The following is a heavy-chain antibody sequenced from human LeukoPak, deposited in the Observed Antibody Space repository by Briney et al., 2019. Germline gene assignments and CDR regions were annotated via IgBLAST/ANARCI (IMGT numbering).Heavy chain of an antibody. CDR3: ALSIGIAAAGTGFDY. J-gene: IGHJ4*02. CDR2: IIPIFGTA. CDR1: GGTFSSYA. Sequence: SVKVSCKASGGTFSSYAISWVRQAPRQGLEWMGGIIPIFGTANYAQKFQGRVTITTDESTSTAYMELSSLRSEDTAVYYCALSIGIAAAGTGFDYWGQGTLVTVSS. V-gene: IGHV1-69*05. D-gene: IGHD6-13*01.